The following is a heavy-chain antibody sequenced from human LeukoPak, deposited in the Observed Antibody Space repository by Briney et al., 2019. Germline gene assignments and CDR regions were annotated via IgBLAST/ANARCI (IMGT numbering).Heavy chain of an antibody. CDR1: GFTFSSYA. D-gene: IGHD3-9*01. J-gene: IGHJ4*02. CDR3: AREDYDTYYFDY. CDR2: ISYDGSNK. V-gene: IGHV3-30-3*01. Sequence: GSLRLSCAASGFTFSSYAMHWVRQAPGKGLEWVAVISYDGSNKYYADSVKGRFTISRDNSKNTLYLQMNSLRAEDTAVYYCAREDYDTYYFDYWGQGTLVTVSS.